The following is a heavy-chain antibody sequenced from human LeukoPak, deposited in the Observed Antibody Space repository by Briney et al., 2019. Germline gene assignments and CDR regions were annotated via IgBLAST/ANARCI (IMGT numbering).Heavy chain of an antibody. Sequence: GASVKVSCKASGFTFSNYGINWVRQAPGQGLEWMGWISGYNGNTKYAQKFQGRVTITTDTSTSTAYTELRSLRSEDTAVYYCAGTCGDCYSTGAFDIWGQGTMVTVSS. CDR2: ISGYNGNT. CDR1: GFTFSNYG. CDR3: AGTCGDCYSTGAFDI. D-gene: IGHD2-21*02. V-gene: IGHV1-18*01. J-gene: IGHJ3*02.